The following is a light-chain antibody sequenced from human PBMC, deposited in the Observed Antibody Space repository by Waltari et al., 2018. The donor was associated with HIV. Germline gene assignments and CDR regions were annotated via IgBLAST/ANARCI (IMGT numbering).Light chain of an antibody. V-gene: IGLV2-14*01. Sequence: QSALTQPDPAPGSPAQSIAISCTVTRTHLGGYNYVSWYQQHPAKAPKLMIYEVSNRPSGVSNRFSGSKSGNTASLTISGLQAEDEADYYCSSYTSSSTYVFGTGTKVTVL. J-gene: IGLJ1*01. CDR1: RTHLGGYNY. CDR2: EVS. CDR3: SSYTSSSTYV.